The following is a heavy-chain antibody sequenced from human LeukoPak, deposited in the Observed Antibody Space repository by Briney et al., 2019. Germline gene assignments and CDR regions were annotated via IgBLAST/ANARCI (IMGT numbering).Heavy chain of an antibody. CDR3: ARDRFGVVVVNMDV. J-gene: IGHJ6*03. CDR2: IYYSGST. D-gene: IGHD2-2*01. V-gene: IGHV4-59*01. Sequence: SETLSLTCTVSGGSISSYYWSWIRQPPGKGLEWIGYIYYSGSTNYNPSLKSRVTISVDTSKNQFSLKLSSVTAADTAVYYCARDRFGVVVVNMDVWGKGTTVTVSS. CDR1: GGSISSYY.